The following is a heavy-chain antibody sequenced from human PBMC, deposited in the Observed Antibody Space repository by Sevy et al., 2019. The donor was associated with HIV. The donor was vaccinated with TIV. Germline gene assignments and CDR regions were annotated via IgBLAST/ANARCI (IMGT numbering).Heavy chain of an antibody. CDR1: GFTFDDYA. Sequence: GGSLRLSCAASGFTFDDYAMHWVRQAPGKGLEWVSGISWNSAFIGYADSVKGRLTISRDNAKNSLYLQMNSLKPEDTAFYYCAKVGGSGSGPSAEYFHHWGQGTLVTVSS. D-gene: IGHD6-19*01. V-gene: IGHV3-9*01. CDR2: ISWNSAFI. J-gene: IGHJ1*01. CDR3: AKVGGSGSGPSAEYFHH.